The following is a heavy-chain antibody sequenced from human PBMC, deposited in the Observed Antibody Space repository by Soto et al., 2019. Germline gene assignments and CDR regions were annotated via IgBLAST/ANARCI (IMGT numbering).Heavy chain of an antibody. CDR1: GHTLTELS. Sequence: ASVKVSCKISGHTLTELSMHWVRQARGKGLEWMGGFDPEDGETIYARKFQGRVTMTEDTSTDTAYMELSSLRSEDTDVYYCATLHGNSSSREAYFNHWGQRTLATVSS. D-gene: IGHD6-6*01. CDR3: ATLHGNSSSREAYFNH. J-gene: IGHJ4*02. V-gene: IGHV1-24*01. CDR2: FDPEDGET.